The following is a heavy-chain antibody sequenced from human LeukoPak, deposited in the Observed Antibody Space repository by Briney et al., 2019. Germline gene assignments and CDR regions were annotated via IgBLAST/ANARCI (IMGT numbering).Heavy chain of an antibody. CDR3: ARGLQWFPYYYYYMDV. CDR2: IYTSGHT. J-gene: IGHJ6*03. CDR1: GGSISSGDYY. D-gene: IGHD3-22*01. V-gene: IGHV4-61*09. Sequence: PSQTLSLTCTVSGGSISSGDYYWTWIRQPAGQGLEWIGHIYTSGHTNYNPSLKSRVTMSLDTSKNQFSLKLSSVNAADTAVYYCARGLQWFPYYYYYMDVWGKGTTVTVSS.